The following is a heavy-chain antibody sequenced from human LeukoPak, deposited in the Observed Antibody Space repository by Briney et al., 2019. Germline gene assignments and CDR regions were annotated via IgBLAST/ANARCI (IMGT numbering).Heavy chain of an antibody. CDR2: IYHSGST. Sequence: SETLSLTCTVSGYSISSGYYWGWIRQPPGKGLEWIGSIYHSGSTYYNPSLKSRVTISVDTSKNQFSLKLSSVTAADTAVYYCARDAMVRGVINVGYFDYWGQGTLVTVSS. J-gene: IGHJ4*02. CDR1: GYSISSGYY. D-gene: IGHD3-10*01. V-gene: IGHV4-38-2*02. CDR3: ARDAMVRGVINVGYFDY.